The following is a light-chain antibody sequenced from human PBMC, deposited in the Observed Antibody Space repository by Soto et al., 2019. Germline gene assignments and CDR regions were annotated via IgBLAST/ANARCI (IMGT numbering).Light chain of an antibody. CDR3: GSYTSSSSVV. J-gene: IGLJ2*01. CDR2: DVS. Sequence: QSALTQPASVSGSPGQSITISCTGTSSDVGGYNYVSWYQQHPGKAPKLVIYDVSIRPSGVSYRFSGSKSGNTASLTISGLQGEDEADYYCGSYTSSSSVVFGGGTQLTVL. V-gene: IGLV2-14*01. CDR1: SSDVGGYNY.